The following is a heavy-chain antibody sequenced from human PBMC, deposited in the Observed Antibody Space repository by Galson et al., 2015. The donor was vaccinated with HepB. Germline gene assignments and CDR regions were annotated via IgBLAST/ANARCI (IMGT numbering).Heavy chain of an antibody. CDR2: ISYDGSNK. CDR3: ARDRDTTVLYFDL. V-gene: IGHV3-30*04. J-gene: IGHJ2*01. Sequence: SLRLSCAASGFTFSSYAMHWVRQAPGKGLEWVAVISYDGSNKYYADSVKGRFTISRDNSKNTLYLQMNSLRAEDTAVYYCARDRDTTVLYFDLWGRGTLVTVSS. CDR1: GFTFSSYA. D-gene: IGHD4-17*01.